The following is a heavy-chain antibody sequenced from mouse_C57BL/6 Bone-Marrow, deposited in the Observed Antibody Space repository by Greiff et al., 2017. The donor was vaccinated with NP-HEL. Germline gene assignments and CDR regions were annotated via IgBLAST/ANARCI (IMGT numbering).Heavy chain of an antibody. J-gene: IGHJ1*03. V-gene: IGHV1-26*01. CDR1: GYTFTDYY. D-gene: IGHD2-2*01. CDR2: INPNNGGT. CDR3: ARNGYQGYFDV. Sequence: EVKLMESGPELVKPGASVKISCKASGYTFTDYYMNWVKQSHGKSLEWIGDINPNNGGTSYNQKFKGKATLTVDKSSSTAYMGLRSLTSEDSAVYYCARNGYQGYFDVWGTGTTVTVSS.